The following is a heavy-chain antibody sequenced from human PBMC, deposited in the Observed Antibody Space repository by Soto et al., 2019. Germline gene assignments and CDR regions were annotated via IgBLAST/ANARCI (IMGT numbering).Heavy chain of an antibody. J-gene: IGHJ4*02. V-gene: IGHV3-23*01. CDR1: GFTFSRYP. Sequence: HPGGSLRLSCATSGFTFSRYPMTWVRQAPGKGLEWVSTITSTGGSTYYADSVKGRFIISRDSSENTLYLQMNSLRAEDTAVYYCSKGESSWSRLDYWGQGTLVTVSS. CDR3: SKGESSWSRLDY. CDR2: ITSTGGST. D-gene: IGHD6-13*01.